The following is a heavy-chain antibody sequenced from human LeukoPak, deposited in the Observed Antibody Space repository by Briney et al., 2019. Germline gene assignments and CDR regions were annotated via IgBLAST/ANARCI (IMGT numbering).Heavy chain of an antibody. D-gene: IGHD3-3*01. CDR1: GGSISSYY. J-gene: IGHJ4*02. Sequence: SETLSLTCTVSGGSISSYYWSWIRQPPGKGLEWIGFIYYSGSTNYNPSLKSRVTISVDTSKNQFSLKLSSVTAADTAVYYCAGISRTIFGVVIMDYWGQGTLVTVSS. CDR2: IYYSGST. CDR3: AGISRTIFGVVIMDY. V-gene: IGHV4-59*08.